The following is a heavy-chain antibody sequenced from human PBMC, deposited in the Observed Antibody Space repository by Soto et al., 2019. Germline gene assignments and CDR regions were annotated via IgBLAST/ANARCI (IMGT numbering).Heavy chain of an antibody. D-gene: IGHD6-6*01. CDR1: GGSISSSDYC. Sequence: SETLSLTCSVSGGSISSSDYCWSWVRQPPGKGLEWIGYICHSGNAYYNPSLKSRVTISVDTSKKHFSLKLSSVAAADTAVYYCATTNHYSSSFDCWGQGTLVTVSS. CDR3: ATTNHYSSSFDC. CDR2: ICHSGNA. J-gene: IGHJ4*02. V-gene: IGHV4-30-4*01.